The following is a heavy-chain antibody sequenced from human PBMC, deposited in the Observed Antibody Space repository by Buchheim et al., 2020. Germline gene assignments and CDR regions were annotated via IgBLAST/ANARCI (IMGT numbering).Heavy chain of an antibody. CDR2: INPNSGGT. V-gene: IGHV1-2*04. CDR1: GYTFTGYF. J-gene: IGHJ6*02. CDR3: ARNFAGIAAAGHYYYGMDV. Sequence: QVQLVQSGAEVKKPGASVKVSCKASGYTFTGYFMHWARQAPGQGLEWMGWINPNSGGTNYAQKFQGCVTMTRDTPISTAYLELSRLRSDETAVYYCARNFAGIAAAGHYYYGMDVWGQGTT. D-gene: IGHD6-13*01.